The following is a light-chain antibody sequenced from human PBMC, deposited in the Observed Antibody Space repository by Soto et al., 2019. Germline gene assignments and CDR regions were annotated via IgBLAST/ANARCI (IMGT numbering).Light chain of an antibody. J-gene: IGKJ2*01. V-gene: IGKV3-15*01. CDR3: QQYNIWPPYT. Sequence: EIVMTQSPATLSVSPGERATLYCKASQRISSNLAWYQQKPAQPPRLLIYGASTRATGIPARFSGSGSGTAFTLTISGLQSEDFALYYCQQYNIWPPYTFGQGTKLEIK. CDR2: GAS. CDR1: QRISSN.